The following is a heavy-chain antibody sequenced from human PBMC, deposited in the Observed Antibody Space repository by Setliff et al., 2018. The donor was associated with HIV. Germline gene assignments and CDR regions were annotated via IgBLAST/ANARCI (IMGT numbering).Heavy chain of an antibody. CDR2: IYYSGST. V-gene: IGHV4-59*12. D-gene: IGHD3-3*01. J-gene: IGHJ4*02. CDR1: GGSISSYY. Sequence: SETLSLTCTVSGGSISSYYWSWIRQPPGKGLEWIGYIYYSGSTNYNPSLKSRVTISVDTSKKQFSLNLISMTAADTAVYFCARETDVSTSWFGGYYFDFWGQGTVVTV. CDR3: ARETDVSTSWFGGYYFDF.